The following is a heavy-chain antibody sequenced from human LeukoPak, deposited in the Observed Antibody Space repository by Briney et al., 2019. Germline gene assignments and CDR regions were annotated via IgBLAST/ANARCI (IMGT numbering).Heavy chain of an antibody. J-gene: IGHJ6*02. V-gene: IGHV3-23*01. Sequence: GVSLRLSCAASGFTFSSYALSWVREAPGKGLEWVSAISGSGGSTYHADFVKRRFTISGGNSKNALYLQMNSLRAEDTAVYYCAKDRAASGPLDYYGMDVWGQGTTVTVSS. D-gene: IGHD5-12*01. CDR2: ISGSGGST. CDR3: AKDRAASGPLDYYGMDV. CDR1: GFTFSSYA.